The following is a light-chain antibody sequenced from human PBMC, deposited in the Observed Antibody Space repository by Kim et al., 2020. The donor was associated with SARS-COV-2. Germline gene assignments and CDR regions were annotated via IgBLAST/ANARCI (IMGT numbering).Light chain of an antibody. CDR1: SSTISGTY. CDR2: KNN. V-gene: IGLV1-47*01. CDR3: VAWDDSLSGWV. J-gene: IGLJ3*02. Sequence: GESVNMSCSGSSSTISGTYSYCYQQLPGTAPILLISKNNRRPSGVPDRFSGSKSGTSASLAISGLRSGDEADYYCVAWDDSLSGWVFGGGTQLTVL.